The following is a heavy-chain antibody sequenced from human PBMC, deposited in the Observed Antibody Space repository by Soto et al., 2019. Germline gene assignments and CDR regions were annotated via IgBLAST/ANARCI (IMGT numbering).Heavy chain of an antibody. D-gene: IGHD6-13*01. J-gene: IGHJ6*02. CDR3: ARDSTQQIYYYYGMDV. CDR1: GFTFSSYG. Sequence: GGSLRLSCAASGFTFSSYGMHWFRQAPGRGLECVAVIWYDGSNKYYADSVKGRFTISRDNSKNTLYLQMNSLRAEDTAVYYCARDSTQQIYYYYGMDVWGQGTTVTVSS. CDR2: IWYDGSNK. V-gene: IGHV3-33*01.